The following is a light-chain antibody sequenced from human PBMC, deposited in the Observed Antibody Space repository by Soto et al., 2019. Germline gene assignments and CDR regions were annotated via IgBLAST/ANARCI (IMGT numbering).Light chain of an antibody. CDR1: SGDVGAFDY. CDR3: AAYTTSSTLV. CDR2: DVS. Sequence: QSVLTQPASVSGSPGQSITISCAGTSGDVGAFDYVSWYQHHPGKVPKLMIYDVSDRSSGVSTRFSGSKSANMASLTISGLQADDEADYYCAAYTTSSTLVFGGGTKVTVL. V-gene: IGLV2-14*03. J-gene: IGLJ3*02.